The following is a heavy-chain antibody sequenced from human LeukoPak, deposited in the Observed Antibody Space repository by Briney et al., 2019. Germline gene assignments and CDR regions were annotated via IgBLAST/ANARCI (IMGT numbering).Heavy chain of an antibody. CDR2: ISAYNGNT. CDR1: GYTFTSYG. Sequence: ASAKVSCKASGYTFTSYGISWVRQAPGQGLEWMGWISAYNGNTNYAQKLQGRVTMTTDTSTSTAYMELRSLRSDDTAVYYCARAGELGVGATTEDYYGMDVWGQGTTVTVSS. D-gene: IGHD1-26*01. J-gene: IGHJ6*02. CDR3: ARAGELGVGATTEDYYGMDV. V-gene: IGHV1-18*01.